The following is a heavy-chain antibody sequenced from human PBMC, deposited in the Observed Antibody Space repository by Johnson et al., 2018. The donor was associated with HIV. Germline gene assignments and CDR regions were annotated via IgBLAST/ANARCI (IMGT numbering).Heavy chain of an antibody. Sequence: WVAFIRYDGSNKYYADSVKGRFTISRDNSKNTLYLQMNSLRAEDTALYYCARQGGWAFDIWGQGTMVTVSS. J-gene: IGHJ3*02. CDR2: IRYDGSNK. D-gene: IGHD3-16*01. CDR3: ARQGGWAFDI. V-gene: IGHV3-30*02.